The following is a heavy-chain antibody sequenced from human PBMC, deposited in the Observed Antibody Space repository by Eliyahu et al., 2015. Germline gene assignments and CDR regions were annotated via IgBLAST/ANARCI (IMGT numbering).Heavy chain of an antibody. J-gene: IGHJ6*02. CDR3: ARVPNGPDGEGYYYYGMDV. V-gene: IGHV1-69*06. CDR2: IIPIFGTA. CDR1: GGTFSSYA. Sequence: QVQLVQSGAEVKKPGSSVKVSCKTSGGTFSSYAISWVRQAPGQGLEWMGGIIPIFGTANYAQKFQGRVTITADKSTSTAYMELSSLRSEDTAVYYCARVPNGPDGEGYYYYGMDVWGQGPTVTVSS. D-gene: IGHD4-17*01.